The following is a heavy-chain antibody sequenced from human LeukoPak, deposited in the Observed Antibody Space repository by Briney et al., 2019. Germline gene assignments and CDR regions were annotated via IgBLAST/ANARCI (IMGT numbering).Heavy chain of an antibody. CDR3: ARVLRYFDWTMGY. D-gene: IGHD3-9*01. J-gene: IGHJ4*02. CDR1: GYTFTGYY. Sequence: ASVKVSCKASGYTFTGYYMHWVRQAPGQGLEWMGWINPNSGGTNYAQKFQGRVTMTRDTSISTAYMELSRLRSDETAVYYCARVLRYFDWTMGYWGQGTLVTVSS. CDR2: INPNSGGT. V-gene: IGHV1-2*02.